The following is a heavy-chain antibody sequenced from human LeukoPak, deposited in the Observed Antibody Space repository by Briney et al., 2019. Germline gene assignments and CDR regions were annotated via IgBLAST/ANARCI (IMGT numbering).Heavy chain of an antibody. D-gene: IGHD1-26*01. V-gene: IGHV3-23*01. Sequence: GGSLRLSCAASGFTFSNYAMSWVRQAPGKGLEWVSAISESGGNTYYADSVKGRFTISRDNSKNTQYLQMNSLRAEDTAVYYCAKDRDGGAHTRPKGFDYWGQGTLVTVSS. CDR3: AKDRDGGAHTRPKGFDY. CDR2: ISESGGNT. J-gene: IGHJ4*02. CDR1: GFTFSNYA.